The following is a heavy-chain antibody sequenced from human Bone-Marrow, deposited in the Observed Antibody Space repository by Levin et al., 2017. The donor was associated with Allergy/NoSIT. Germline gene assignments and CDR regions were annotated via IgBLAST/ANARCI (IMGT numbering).Heavy chain of an antibody. Sequence: GESLKISCAASGFIFSSYNMNWVRQAPGKGLEWVSSISGSSRYIYYADSVKGRFTISRDNAKKSMNLQISSLTAEDTAVYYCARASCYYDSSGYFCGAFDSWGQGTLVTVAS. D-gene: IGHD3-22*01. CDR2: ISGSSRYI. CDR3: ARASCYYDSSGYFCGAFDS. J-gene: IGHJ5*01. V-gene: IGHV3-21*01. CDR1: GFIFSSYN.